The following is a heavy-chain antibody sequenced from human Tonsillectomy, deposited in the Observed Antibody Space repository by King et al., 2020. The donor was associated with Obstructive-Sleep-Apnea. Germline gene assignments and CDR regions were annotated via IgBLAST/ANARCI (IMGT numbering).Heavy chain of an antibody. CDR3: ARGGANVFDL. CDR1: GFSFGSYW. J-gene: IGHJ3*01. D-gene: IGHD1-26*01. V-gene: IGHV3-74*01. CDR2: INNDGSST. Sequence: VQLVESGGGLAQPGGSLRLSCAASGFSFGSYWMHWVRQAPGKGLVWVSRINNDGSSTIYADSVKGRFTVSRDNTKNTVYLEMNSLRDEDTAVYSCARGGANVFDLGGQGTMVTVSS.